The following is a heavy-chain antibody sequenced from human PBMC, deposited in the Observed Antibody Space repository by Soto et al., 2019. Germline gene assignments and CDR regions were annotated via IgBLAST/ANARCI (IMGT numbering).Heavy chain of an antibody. CDR1: GDSVSSNGAA. CDR2: TYYRSKWYN. V-gene: IGHV6-1*02. Sequence: QVQLQQSGPGLVKPSQTLSLTCAISGDSVSSNGAAWNWIRQSPSRGLEWLGRTYYRSKWYNDYAVSVKSRINIKPDTAKSQVSLQLNSVTPEDTAVYYCARDKHVYFNRGIGFDTWGQGILVTVSS. D-gene: IGHD3-10*01. J-gene: IGHJ5*02. CDR3: ARDKHVYFNRGIGFDT.